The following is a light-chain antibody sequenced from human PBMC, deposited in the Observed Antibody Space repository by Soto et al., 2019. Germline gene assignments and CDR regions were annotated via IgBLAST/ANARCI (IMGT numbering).Light chain of an antibody. CDR1: SSDVGGHNY. J-gene: IGLJ2*01. CDR3: SSYTSIGTLV. Sequence: QLVLTQPASVSGSPGQSITISCTGTSSDVGGHNYVSWYQQHPGKVPKLIIYEVTYRASGVSNRFSGSKSGNTASLTISGLQAEDEADYHCSSYTSIGTLVFGGGTKLTVL. V-gene: IGLV2-14*01. CDR2: EVT.